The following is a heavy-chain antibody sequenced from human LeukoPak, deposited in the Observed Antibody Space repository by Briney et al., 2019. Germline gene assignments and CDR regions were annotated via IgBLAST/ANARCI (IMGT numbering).Heavy chain of an antibody. Sequence: GEFLKISCKGSGYSFTSYWISWVRQMPGKGLEWMGIIYPGDSDTRYSPSFQGQVTISVDKSISTAYLQWNSLKASDTAMYYCARSTSGYVKSLVDYWGQGTLVTVSS. CDR1: GYSFTSYW. CDR2: IYPGDSDT. J-gene: IGHJ4*02. V-gene: IGHV5-51*01. CDR3: ARSTSGYVKSLVDY. D-gene: IGHD5-12*01.